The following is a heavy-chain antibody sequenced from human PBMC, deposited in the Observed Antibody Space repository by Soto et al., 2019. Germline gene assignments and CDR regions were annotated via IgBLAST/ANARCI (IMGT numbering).Heavy chain of an antibody. CDR2: IIPIFGTA. CDR3: ARTGLGDTMIVERWGWFDP. CDR1: GGTFSSYA. Sequence: QVQLVQSGAEVKKPGSSVKVSCKASGGTFSSYAISWVRQAPGQGLEWMGGIIPIFGTANYAQKFQGRVTIPADESASTAYRELSSLRSEETAVYYCARTGLGDTMIVERWGWFDPWGQGTLVTVSS. J-gene: IGHJ5*02. D-gene: IGHD3-22*01. V-gene: IGHV1-69*12.